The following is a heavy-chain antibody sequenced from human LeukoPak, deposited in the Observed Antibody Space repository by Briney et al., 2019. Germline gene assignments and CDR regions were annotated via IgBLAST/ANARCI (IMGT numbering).Heavy chain of an antibody. D-gene: IGHD1-7*01. V-gene: IGHV3-53*01. CDR1: GFTASSNY. CDR2: IYSGGST. J-gene: IGHJ3*02. CDR3: ARALTGTHEEAFDI. Sequence: GGSLRLSCAASGFTASSNYMSWVRQAPGKGLEWVSVIYSGGSTYYADSVKGRFTISRDNSKNTLYLQMNSLRAEDTAVYYCARALTGTHEEAFDIWGQGTMVTVSS.